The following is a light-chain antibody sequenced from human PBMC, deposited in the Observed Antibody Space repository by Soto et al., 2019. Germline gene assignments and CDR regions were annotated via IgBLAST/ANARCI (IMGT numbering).Light chain of an antibody. CDR2: KAS. J-gene: IGKJ2*01. CDR3: QQYTSCSGYT. V-gene: IGKV1-5*03. CDR1: QSISSW. Sequence: DIQMTQSPSTLSAPVGDRVTITCRASQSISSWLAWYQQKPGKPPKLLIYKASILESGVPSRFSGRGSGTEFTLSISSLQPDDCASYYCQQYTSCSGYTFGQGTKLEIK.